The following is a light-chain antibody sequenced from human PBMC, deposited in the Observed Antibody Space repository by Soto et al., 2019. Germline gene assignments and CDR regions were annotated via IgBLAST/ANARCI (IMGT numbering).Light chain of an antibody. J-gene: IGLJ1*01. CDR3: QSYDSSLSGLYV. Sequence: QSVLTQPPSVSGAPGQRVTISCTGSSSNIGAGYDVHWYQQLPGTAPKLLIYGNSNRPSGVPDRFSGSKSDTSASLAITGLQAEDEADSYCQSYDSSLSGLYVFGTGTKVTVL. CDR1: SSNIGAGYD. CDR2: GNS. V-gene: IGLV1-40*01.